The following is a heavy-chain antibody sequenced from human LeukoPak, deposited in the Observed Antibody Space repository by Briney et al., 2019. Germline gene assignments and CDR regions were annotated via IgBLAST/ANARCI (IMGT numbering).Heavy chain of an antibody. CDR3: ARDVNYAFDY. V-gene: IGHV1-18*01. J-gene: IGHJ4*02. D-gene: IGHD3-16*01. CDR1: GYSFTRNG. CDR2: ISANSGNT. Sequence: ASVKVTCKPSGYSFTRNGISWVRQAPGQGLEWMAWISANSGNTNYAQNFQDRVTLTTDTSTSTAYMELRSLRSDDTAVYYCARDVNYAFDYWGQGTLVTVSS.